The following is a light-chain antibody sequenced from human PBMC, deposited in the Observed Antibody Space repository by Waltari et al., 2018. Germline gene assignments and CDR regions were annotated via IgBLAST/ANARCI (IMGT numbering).Light chain of an antibody. CDR3: QQRSNWPSIT. CDR2: DVS. CDR1: QSVSSS. V-gene: IGKV3-11*01. J-gene: IGKJ5*01. Sequence: IVLTQSPATLSLSPGERATLPCRASQSVSSSLGWYQQKPGQAPRLLIYDVSNRATDIPARFSGSGSGTDFTLTISSLEPEDFAVYYCQQRSNWPSITFGQGTRLEIK.